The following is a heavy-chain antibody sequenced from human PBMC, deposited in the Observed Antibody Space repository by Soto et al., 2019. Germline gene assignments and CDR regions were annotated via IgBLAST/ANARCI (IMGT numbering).Heavy chain of an antibody. CDR2: IYYSGST. CDR1: GGSIISGGYY. CDR3: AIGPVVVPAADSGANWFDP. D-gene: IGHD2-2*01. V-gene: IGHV4-31*03. Sequence: KTSETLSLTCTVSGGSIISGGYYWTWIRQHPGKGLEWIGYIYYSGSTYYNPSLKSRVTISVDTSKNQFSLKLSSVTAADTAVYYCAIGPVVVPAADSGANWFDPWGQGTLVTVSS. J-gene: IGHJ5*02.